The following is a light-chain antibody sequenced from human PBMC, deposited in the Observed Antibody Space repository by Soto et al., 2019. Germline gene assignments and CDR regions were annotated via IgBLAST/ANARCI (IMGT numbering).Light chain of an antibody. J-gene: IGKJ4*01. CDR1: QSVSSSY. CDR2: GAS. CDR3: HQYGSSPLT. Sequence: EIVLTQSPGTLSLSPGERATLSCRASQSVSSSYLAWYQQKPGQAPRLLIYGASSRATGIPDRFSGSGAGTDFTLTSSRLEPEDCAVYYCHQYGSSPLTFGGGTKVEIK. V-gene: IGKV3-20*01.